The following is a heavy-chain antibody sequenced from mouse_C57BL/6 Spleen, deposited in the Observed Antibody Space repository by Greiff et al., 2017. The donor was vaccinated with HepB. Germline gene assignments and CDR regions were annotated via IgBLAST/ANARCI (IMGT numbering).Heavy chain of an antibody. D-gene: IGHD1-1*01. J-gene: IGHJ2*01. Sequence: DVKLQESGPGLVKPSQSLSLTCSVTGYSITSGYYWNWIRQFPGNKLEWMGYISYDGSNNYNPSLKNRISITRDTSKNQFFMKLNSVTTEDTATYYCARDGPYYYGSSYDCWGQGTTLTVSS. CDR3: ARDGPYYYGSSYDC. CDR2: ISYDGSN. V-gene: IGHV3-6*01. CDR1: GYSITSGYY.